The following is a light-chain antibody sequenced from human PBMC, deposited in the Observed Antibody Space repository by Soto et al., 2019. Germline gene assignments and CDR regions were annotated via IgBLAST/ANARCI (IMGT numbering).Light chain of an antibody. V-gene: IGKV1-6*01. CDR1: QGIRHY. Sequence: AIQMTQSPSSPSASVGDRVTITCRASQGIRHYLGWYQQKPGKAPKLLIYAASSLQSGFPSRFSGSGSGTDFTLTISSLQPEDFATYYCLQDYNYPLTFGGGTKVEIK. J-gene: IGKJ4*01. CDR2: AAS. CDR3: LQDYNYPLT.